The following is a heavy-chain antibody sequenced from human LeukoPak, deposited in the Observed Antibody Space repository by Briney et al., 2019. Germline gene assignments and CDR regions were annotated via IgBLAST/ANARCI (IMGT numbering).Heavy chain of an antibody. CDR2: INDDGSAT. J-gene: IGHJ4*02. Sequence: PGGSLRLSCAASGFTFSSYWMSWVRQAPGKGLVWVSRINDDGSATFYADSVKGRFTISRDNAKNTLFLQMSSLRAEDTAVYYCVRDGVRDGLYFDYWGQGTLVTVSS. V-gene: IGHV3-74*01. CDR1: GFTFSSYW. D-gene: IGHD5-24*01. CDR3: VRDGVRDGLYFDY.